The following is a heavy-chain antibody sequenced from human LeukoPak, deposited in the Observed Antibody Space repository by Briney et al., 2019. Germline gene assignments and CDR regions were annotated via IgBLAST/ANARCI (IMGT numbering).Heavy chain of an antibody. CDR3: ARDPGSSWNYYYGMDV. CDR2: ISAYNGNT. Sequence: ASVKVSCKASGYAFTSYGISWVRQAPGQGLEWMGWISAYNGNTNYAQKLQGRVTMTTDTSTSTAYMELRSLRSDDTAVYYCARDPGSSWNYYYGMDVWGQGTTVTVSS. D-gene: IGHD6-13*01. J-gene: IGHJ6*02. V-gene: IGHV1-18*01. CDR1: GYAFTSYG.